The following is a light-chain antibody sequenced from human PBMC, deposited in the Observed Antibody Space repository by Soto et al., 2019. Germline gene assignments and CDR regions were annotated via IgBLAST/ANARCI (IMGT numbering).Light chain of an antibody. CDR3: GAWDSSLSGGV. CDR2: DNN. Sequence: QSVLTQPPSVSAAPGQMVTISCSGSGSSIGNNFVSWYQHLPGTAPKLLIYDNNKRPSGIPDRFSGSKSGTSATLAITGLQTADEADYYCGAWDSSLSGGVFGGGTKLTVL. CDR1: GSSIGNNF. V-gene: IGLV1-51*01. J-gene: IGLJ2*01.